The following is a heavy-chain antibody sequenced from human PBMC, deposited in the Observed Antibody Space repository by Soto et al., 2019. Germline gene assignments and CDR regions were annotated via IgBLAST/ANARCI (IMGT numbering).Heavy chain of an antibody. CDR3: ARDTDGLHY. V-gene: IGHV3-74*01. J-gene: IGHJ4*02. CDR1: GLIFSNYK. CDR2: INTDGSIT. Sequence: EVQLVESGGGLVQPGGSLRLSCAASGLIFSNYKMHWVRQAPGKGLVWVSRINTDGSITDYADSVKGRFTVSRDNPKNTLYLKMNSLRAEDTAVYSCARDTDGLHYWGQGTLVTVSS.